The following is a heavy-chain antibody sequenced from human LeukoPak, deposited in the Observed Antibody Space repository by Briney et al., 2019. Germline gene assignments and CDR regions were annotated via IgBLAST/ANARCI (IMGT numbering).Heavy chain of an antibody. D-gene: IGHD3-22*01. Sequence: GGSLRLSCAASGFTFSSYSFNWVRQVPGKGLEWVSSITTTFYTYYTDSVKGRFTISRDNAKNSLYLQMISLRAEDTAVYYCARRDYYDSSGYSYWGQGTLVTVSS. V-gene: IGHV3-21*04. CDR1: GFTFSSYS. CDR2: ITTTFYT. CDR3: ARRDYYDSSGYSY. J-gene: IGHJ4*02.